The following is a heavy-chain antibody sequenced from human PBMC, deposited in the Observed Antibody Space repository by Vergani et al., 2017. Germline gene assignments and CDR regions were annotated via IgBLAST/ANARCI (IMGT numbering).Heavy chain of an antibody. CDR3: AKHAYYYGSGRGDY. CDR1: GGSISSSSYY. Sequence: QLQLQESGPGLVKPSETLSLTCTVSGGSISSSSYYWGWIRQPPGKGLEWIGSIYYSGSTYYNPSLKSRVTISVDTSKNQFSLKLSSVTAEDTAVYYCAKHAYYYGSGRGDYWGQGTLVTVSS. V-gene: IGHV4-39*07. J-gene: IGHJ4*02. CDR2: IYYSGST. D-gene: IGHD3-10*01.